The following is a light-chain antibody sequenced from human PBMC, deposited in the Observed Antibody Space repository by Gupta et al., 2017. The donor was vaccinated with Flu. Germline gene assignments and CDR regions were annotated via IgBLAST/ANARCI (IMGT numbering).Light chain of an antibody. CDR2: TAS. Sequence: DIQMTQSPSSLSASVGDRVTITCRTTQSISTYLNWYQQKPGKVPKVLIYTASTLQSGVPSRFSGSGSGTEFTLTISSLQPEDFATYYCQHRDSTPRTFGQGTKVDFK. J-gene: IGKJ1*01. V-gene: IGKV1-39*01. CDR1: QSISTY. CDR3: QHRDSTPRT.